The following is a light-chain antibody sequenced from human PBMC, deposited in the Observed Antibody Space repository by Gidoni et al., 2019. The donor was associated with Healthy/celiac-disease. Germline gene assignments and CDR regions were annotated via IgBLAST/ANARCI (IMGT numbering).Light chain of an antibody. CDR2: DDS. CDR3: QVCDSSSDHVV. J-gene: IGLJ2*01. CDR1: NIGSKS. V-gene: IGLV3-21*02. Sequence: SSLLTPTPSVSVAPGPPARITCGGKNIGSKSVPWYPQKPGQAPVLVVYDDSDRPSGIPERYSGSNSGNTATLTISRVEAGDEADYYCQVCDSSSDHVVFGGGTKLTVL.